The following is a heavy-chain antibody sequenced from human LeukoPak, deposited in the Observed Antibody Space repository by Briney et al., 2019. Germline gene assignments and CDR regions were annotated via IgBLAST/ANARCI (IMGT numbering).Heavy chain of an antibody. J-gene: IGHJ4*02. V-gene: IGHV1-24*01. CDR3: ATDSSTNGVCGD. CDR1: GYTLPELS. D-gene: IGHD2-8*01. CDR2: VHPEEGET. Sequence: SETVSCKVSGYTLPELSMHWVRQAPRKGREWMGGVHPEEGETIYAQKFKGRVTMTEHTSTDSAYMGLSSPRSEDPAVYYCATDSSTNGVCGDWGQGTLVTVSS.